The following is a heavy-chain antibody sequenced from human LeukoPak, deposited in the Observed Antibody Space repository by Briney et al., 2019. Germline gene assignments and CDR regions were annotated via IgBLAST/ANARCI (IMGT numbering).Heavy chain of an antibody. CDR2: IYYSGST. J-gene: IGHJ4*02. D-gene: IGHD3-10*01. CDR3: ARHDKPRRDYGSSSLDY. V-gene: IGHV4-39*01. Sequence: PSETLSLTCTVSGGSISSSSYYWGWIRQPPGKGLEWIGSIYYSGSTYYNPSLKSRVTISVDTSKNQFSLKLSSVTAADTAVYYCARHDKPRRDYGSSSLDYWGQGTLVTVSS. CDR1: GGSISSSSYY.